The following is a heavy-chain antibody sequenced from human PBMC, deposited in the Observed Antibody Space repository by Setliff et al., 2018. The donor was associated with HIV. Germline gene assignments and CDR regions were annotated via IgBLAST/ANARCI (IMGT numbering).Heavy chain of an antibody. Sequence: SETLSLTCAVSGGSIRSGNWWTWVRQSPGKGLEWIGEIYHSGNTNYNPSLKSRVTISVEKPKNQFSLKLSSVTAADTAVYYCARRGGSYPHDAFGIWGQGTMVTVSS. CDR1: GGSIRSGNW. D-gene: IGHD1-26*01. J-gene: IGHJ3*02. CDR2: IYHSGNT. CDR3: ARRGGSYPHDAFGI. V-gene: IGHV4-4*02.